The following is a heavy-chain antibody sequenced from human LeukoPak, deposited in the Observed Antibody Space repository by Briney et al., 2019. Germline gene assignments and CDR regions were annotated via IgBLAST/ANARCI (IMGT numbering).Heavy chain of an antibody. CDR1: GFTFSSYA. D-gene: IGHD3-22*01. V-gene: IGHV3-23*01. Sequence: PGGSLRLSCAASGFTFSSYAMSWIRQAPGKGLEWVSAISGSGGSTYYADSVKGRFTISRDNSKNTLYLQMNSLRAEDTAVYYCAKAGHYYYDSSGYYYDYWGQGTLVTVSS. J-gene: IGHJ4*02. CDR2: ISGSGGST. CDR3: AKAGHYYYDSSGYYYDY.